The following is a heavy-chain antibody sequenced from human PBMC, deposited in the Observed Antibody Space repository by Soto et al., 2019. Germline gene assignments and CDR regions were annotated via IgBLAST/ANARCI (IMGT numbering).Heavy chain of an antibody. V-gene: IGHV4-30-4*01. CDR2: IYYSGST. CDR1: GCSISSGDYD. Sequence: SETLSLTCTFSGCSISSGDYDWSWIRQPPGKGLEWIGYIYYSGSTYYNPSLKSRVTISVDTSKNQFSLKLSSVTAADTAVYYCARESAGYWFDPWGQGTLVTVSS. CDR3: ARESAGYWFDP. J-gene: IGHJ5*02.